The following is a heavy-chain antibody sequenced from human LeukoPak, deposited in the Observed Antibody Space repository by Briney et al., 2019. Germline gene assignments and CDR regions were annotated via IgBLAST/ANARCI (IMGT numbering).Heavy chain of an antibody. CDR1: GFTFSSYG. V-gene: IGHV3-30*02. D-gene: IGHD3-3*01. J-gene: IGHJ4*02. Sequence: GGSLRLSCAASGFTFSSYGMHWVRQAPGKGLEWVAVIWYGGSNKYYADSVKGLFTISRDNSKNTLYLQMNSLRAEDTAVYYCAKGVGDLDYWGQGTLVTVSS. CDR2: IWYGGSNK. CDR3: AKGVGDLDY.